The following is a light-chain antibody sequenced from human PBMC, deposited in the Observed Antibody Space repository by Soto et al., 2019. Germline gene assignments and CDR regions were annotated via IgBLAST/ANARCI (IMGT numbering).Light chain of an antibody. J-gene: IGKJ3*01. CDR3: QQSYNAPFN. Sequence: IQMTQSPSSLSASVGDTVTITCRASQTIDRYLNWFQQKSGQAPKLLMNAASTLRSGVPSRFSASGSGTDFNLTISSLQTEDYATYYCQQSYNAPFNVGPGTKVDIK. V-gene: IGKV1-39*01. CDR1: QTIDRY. CDR2: AAS.